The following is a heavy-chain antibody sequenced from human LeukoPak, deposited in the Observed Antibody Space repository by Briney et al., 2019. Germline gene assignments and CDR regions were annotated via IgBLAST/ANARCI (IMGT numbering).Heavy chain of an antibody. D-gene: IGHD2-15*01. CDR2: ISAYNGNT. J-gene: IGHJ3*02. CDR3: ARGWADIVVVVAATDAFDI. V-gene: IGHV1-18*01. CDR1: GYTFTSYG. Sequence: ASVKVSCKASGYTFTSYGISWVRQAPGQGLEWMGWISAYNGNTNYAQKLQCRVTMSTDTSTSTAYMELRSLRSDDTAVYYCARGWADIVVVVAATDAFDIWGQGTMVTVSS.